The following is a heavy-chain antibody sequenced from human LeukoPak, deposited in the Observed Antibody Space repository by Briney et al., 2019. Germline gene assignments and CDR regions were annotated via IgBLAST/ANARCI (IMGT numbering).Heavy chain of an antibody. J-gene: IGHJ5*02. CDR3: ARDSLGTSSGWFDP. V-gene: IGHV3-33*01. CDR2: IWYDGNNK. CDR1: GFTFSSYG. Sequence: PGRSLRLSCAASGFTFSSYGMHWVRQAPGKGLEWVAVIWYDGNNKYYADSVKGRFTVSRDNSKNTLFLQMNSLRADDTAVYYCARDSLGTSSGWFDPWGQGTLVTVPS. D-gene: IGHD6-19*01.